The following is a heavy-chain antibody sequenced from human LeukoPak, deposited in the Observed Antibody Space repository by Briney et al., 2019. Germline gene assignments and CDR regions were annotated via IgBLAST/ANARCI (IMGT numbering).Heavy chain of an antibody. V-gene: IGHV3-30*02. CDR2: IRYDGSNK. D-gene: IGHD4-17*01. CDR3: AKDLDYGDYVGDAFDI. Sequence: PGGALSLSCAASGFPFSSYGMHWVRQAPGKGLEGVDFIRYDGSNKYYADSGKGRFTISRDNSKNTLYLQLNSLRAEDTAVYYCAKDLDYGDYVGDAFDIWGQGTMVTVSS. J-gene: IGHJ3*02. CDR1: GFPFSSYG.